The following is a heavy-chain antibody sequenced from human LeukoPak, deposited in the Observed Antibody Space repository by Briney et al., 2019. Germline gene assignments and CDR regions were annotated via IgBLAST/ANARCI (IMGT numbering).Heavy chain of an antibody. CDR3: ASSIVYCSSTSCYFN. CDR2: INPNSGGT. CDR1: GYTFTGYF. J-gene: IGHJ4*02. Sequence: ASVKVSCKASGYTFTGYFMHWVRQAPGQGLEWMGWINPNSGGTNYAQKFQGRVTMTRDTSISPAYMELSRLRSDDTAVYYCASSIVYCSSTSCYFNWGQGTLVTVSS. D-gene: IGHD2-2*01. V-gene: IGHV1-2*02.